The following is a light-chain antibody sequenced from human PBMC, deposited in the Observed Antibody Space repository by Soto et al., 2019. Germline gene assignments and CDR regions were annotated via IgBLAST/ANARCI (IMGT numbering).Light chain of an antibody. V-gene: IGKV1-39*01. CDR2: GAS. Sequence: DIRMTQSPSSLSASVGDRVTITCRASQTISNYLNWYQQKPGKAPNLLIYGASRLQRGVPSRFSGSGSGTECTLTISSLQPEDFATYYCQQSYSTTRTFGGGTKVEIK. CDR1: QTISNY. CDR3: QQSYSTTRT. J-gene: IGKJ4*01.